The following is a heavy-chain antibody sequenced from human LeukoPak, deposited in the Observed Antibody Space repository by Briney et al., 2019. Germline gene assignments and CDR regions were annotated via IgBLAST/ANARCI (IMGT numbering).Heavy chain of an antibody. D-gene: IGHD3-9*01. J-gene: IGHJ4*02. CDR2: INHGGST. CDR1: GASFSGYY. V-gene: IGHV4-34*01. Sequence: PSETLSLTCAVFGASFSGYYWSWIRQPPGKGLEWIGEINHGGSTNYNPSLKSRVTISVDTSKNQFSLKLSSVTAADTAVYYCARDRPGSYYDILTGYYNLDYWGQGTLVTVSS. CDR3: ARDRPGSYYDILTGYYNLDY.